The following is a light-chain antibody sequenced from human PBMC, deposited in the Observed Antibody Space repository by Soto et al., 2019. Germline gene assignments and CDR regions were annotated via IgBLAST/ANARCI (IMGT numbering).Light chain of an antibody. V-gene: IGKV3-20*01. CDR2: DAS. CDR3: EYYGTSIT. CDR1: QSLNRRY. Sequence: EILLTHSPGTLALSPGERAALSWRASQSLNRRYLAWYQQKPGQAPRLLIYDASRRATDIPDRFSGSGSGTDFTLTFSRLEPEDFAVYYCEYYGTSITFGGGTKVDIK. J-gene: IGKJ4*01.